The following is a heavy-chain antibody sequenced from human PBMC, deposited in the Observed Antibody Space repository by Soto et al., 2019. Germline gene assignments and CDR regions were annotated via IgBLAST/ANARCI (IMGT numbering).Heavy chain of an antibody. J-gene: IGHJ4*02. Sequence: PSETLSLTCTVSGGSISSGGYYWSWIRQHPGKGLEWIGYIYYSGSTYYNPSLKSRVTISVDTSKNQFSLKLSSVTAADTAVYYCAREGYCSSTSCYTEWGQGTLVTVSS. CDR1: GGSISSGGYY. V-gene: IGHV4-31*03. CDR2: IYYSGST. CDR3: AREGYCSSTSCYTE. D-gene: IGHD2-2*02.